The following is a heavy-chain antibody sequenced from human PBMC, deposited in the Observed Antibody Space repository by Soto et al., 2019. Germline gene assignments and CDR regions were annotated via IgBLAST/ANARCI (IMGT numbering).Heavy chain of an antibody. V-gene: IGHV4-34*01. Sequence: QVQLQQWGAGLLKPSETLSLTCAVYGGSFSGYYWSWIRQPPGKGLEWIGEINHSGSTNYNPSLKSRVTISVDTSKNQFSLKLSSVTAADTAVYYCARLERGYSYVYRGYFDYWGQGTLVTVSS. CDR3: ARLERGYSYVYRGYFDY. J-gene: IGHJ4*02. D-gene: IGHD5-18*01. CDR2: INHSGST. CDR1: GGSFSGYY.